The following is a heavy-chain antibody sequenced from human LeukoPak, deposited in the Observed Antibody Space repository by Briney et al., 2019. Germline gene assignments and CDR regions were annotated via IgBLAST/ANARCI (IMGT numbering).Heavy chain of an antibody. CDR2: ISWNSGSI. CDR3: AKDSNYGSGSYFNLYYYYGMDV. CDR1: GFTFSSYW. D-gene: IGHD3-10*01. J-gene: IGHJ6*02. V-gene: IGHV3-9*01. Sequence: GGSLRLSCAASGFTFSSYWMSWVRQAPGKGLEWVSGISWNSGSIGYADSVKGRFTISRDNAKNSLYLQMNSLNAEDTALYYCAKDSNYGSGSYFNLYYYYGMDVWGQGTTVTVSS.